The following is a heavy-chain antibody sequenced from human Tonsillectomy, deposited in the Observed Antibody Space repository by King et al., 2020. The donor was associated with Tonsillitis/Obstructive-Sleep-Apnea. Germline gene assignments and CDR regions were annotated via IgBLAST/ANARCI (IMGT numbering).Heavy chain of an antibody. CDR2: IYPGDSDT. J-gene: IGHJ6*03. V-gene: IGHV5-51*01. Sequence: VQLVESGAEVKKPGESLKISCKGSGYSFTSYWIGWVRQMPGKGLEWMGIIYPGDSDTRYSPSFQGQVTISADKSISTAYLQWSSLKASDTAMYYCARSRYHWKGGGPYFYYMDVWGKGTTVTVSS. D-gene: IGHD1-20*01. CDR3: ARSRYHWKGGGPYFYYMDV. CDR1: GYSFTSYW.